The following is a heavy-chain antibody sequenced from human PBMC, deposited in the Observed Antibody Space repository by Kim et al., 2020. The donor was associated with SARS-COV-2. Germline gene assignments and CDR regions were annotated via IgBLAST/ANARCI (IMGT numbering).Heavy chain of an antibody. CDR1: GFTFSSYA. CDR3: ASLGWLLLRDAFDI. J-gene: IGHJ3*02. Sequence: GGSLRLSCAASGFTFSSYAMHWVRQAPGKGLEWVAVISYDGSNKYYVDSVKGRFTISRDNSKNTLSLQMNSLRAEDTAVYYCASLGWLLLRDAFDIWGQGTMVTVSS. V-gene: IGHV3-30*04. CDR2: ISYDGSNK. D-gene: IGHD3-22*01.